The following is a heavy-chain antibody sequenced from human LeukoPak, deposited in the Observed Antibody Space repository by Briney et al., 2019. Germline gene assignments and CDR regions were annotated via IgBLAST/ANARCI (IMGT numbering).Heavy chain of an antibody. CDR2: FFGSGGST. CDR3: AKTTTGHSSGRYPGWPVDY. D-gene: IGHD6-19*01. Sequence: GGSLRLSCAASGFTFSSYAMYWVRQAPGKGLEWVSGFFGSGGSTHYADSVKGRFTISRDNSKNTVYLQMNSLRAEDTAVYYCAKTTTGHSSGRYPGWPVDYWGQGTLVTVSS. CDR1: GFTFSSYA. V-gene: IGHV3-23*01. J-gene: IGHJ4*02.